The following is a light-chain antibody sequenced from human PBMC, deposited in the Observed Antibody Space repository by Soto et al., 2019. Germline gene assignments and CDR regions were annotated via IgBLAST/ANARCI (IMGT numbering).Light chain of an antibody. J-gene: IGKJ5*01. Sequence: DIQMTQSPSSLSASVGDRVTITCRASQSIGRFLNWYQQKPGKAPALLIYAASSVQSGVPSRFSGSGSETDFTLTISSLQPEDFATYYCQQSYSTPSITFGQGTRLEV. V-gene: IGKV1-39*01. CDR3: QQSYSTPSIT. CDR2: AAS. CDR1: QSIGRF.